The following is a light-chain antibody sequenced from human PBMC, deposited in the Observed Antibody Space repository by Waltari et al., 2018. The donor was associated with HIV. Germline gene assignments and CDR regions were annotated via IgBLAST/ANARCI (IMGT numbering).Light chain of an antibody. CDR1: SSDIGGYNY. CDR3: CSYTSTTAFDV. J-gene: IGLJ1*01. CDR2: EVS. V-gene: IGLV2-14*01. Sequence: QSALTQPASVSGSPGQSVTISCTGTSSDIGGYNYVSWYQQHPGKAPKLIISEVSNLPSGVSGLFSGSKSGNTASLTISGLQAEDQADYYCCSYTSTTAFDVFGTGTRVSVL.